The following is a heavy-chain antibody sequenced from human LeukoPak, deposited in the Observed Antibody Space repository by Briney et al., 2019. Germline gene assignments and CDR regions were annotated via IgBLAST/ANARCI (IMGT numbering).Heavy chain of an antibody. CDR2: ISSSSSTI. CDR3: ARDRVYGGNSVPLGY. J-gene: IGHJ4*02. Sequence: HPGGSLRLSCAASGFTFSSYSMNWVRQAPGKGLEWVSYISSSSSTIYYADSVKGRFTISGDNAKNSLYLQMNSLRAEDTAVYYCARDRVYGGNSVPLGYWGQGTLVTVSS. V-gene: IGHV3-48*04. CDR1: GFTFSSYS. D-gene: IGHD4-23*01.